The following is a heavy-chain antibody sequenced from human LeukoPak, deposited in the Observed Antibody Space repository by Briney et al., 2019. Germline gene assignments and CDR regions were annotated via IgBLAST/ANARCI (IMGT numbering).Heavy chain of an antibody. V-gene: IGHV1-18*01. CDR3: ARESHVTRDDY. J-gene: IGHJ4*02. Sequence: ASVKVSCTASGYSFTSYGISWVRQAPGQGLEWLGWISANDGNTDYAQKFQGRVTMTTDTSTSTAYMELRSLRSDDTAVYYCARESHVTRDDYWGQGTLATVSS. CDR2: ISANDGNT. CDR1: GYSFTSYG.